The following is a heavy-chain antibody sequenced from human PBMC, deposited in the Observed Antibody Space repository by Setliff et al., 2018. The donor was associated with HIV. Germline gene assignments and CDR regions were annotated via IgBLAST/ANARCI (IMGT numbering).Heavy chain of an antibody. Sequence: ASVKVSCKASGYTFTSYGISWLRQAPGQGLDVVGEIIPLFGTRNYVQRFQGRIAITTDESTATAYMDLSGLTSEDTAMYYCAFSIYRSGSYSFIFDYWGQGTLVTVSS. CDR1: GYTFTSYG. V-gene: IGHV1-69*05. D-gene: IGHD3-10*01. J-gene: IGHJ4*02. CDR3: AFSIYRSGSYSFIFDY. CDR2: IIPLFGTR.